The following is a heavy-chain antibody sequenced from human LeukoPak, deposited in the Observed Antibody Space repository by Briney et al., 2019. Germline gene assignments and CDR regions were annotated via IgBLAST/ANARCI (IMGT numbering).Heavy chain of an antibody. Sequence: SGGSLRLSCAASGFTFGSYWMSWVRQAPGKGLEWVANIKQDGSEKYYVDSVKGRLTISRDNAKNSLYLQMNSLRVEDTAVYYWARDRGVVGLYDPWGQGTLVTVSS. D-gene: IGHD2-21*01. CDR1: GFTFGSYW. CDR3: ARDRGVVGLYDP. V-gene: IGHV3-7*01. J-gene: IGHJ5*02. CDR2: IKQDGSEK.